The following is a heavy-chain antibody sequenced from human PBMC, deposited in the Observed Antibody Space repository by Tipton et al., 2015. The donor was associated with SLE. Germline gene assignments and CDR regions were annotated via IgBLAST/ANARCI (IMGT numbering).Heavy chain of an antibody. Sequence: TLSLTCTVSGGSISSYYWNWFRQPPGKGLEWIGYIYYSGSTNYNPSLKSRVTISVDTSKNQFSLKLSSVTAADTAVYYCAREGSSWYYFDYWGQGTLVTVSS. V-gene: IGHV4-59*01. CDR1: GGSISSYY. CDR3: AREGSSWYYFDY. CDR2: IYYSGST. D-gene: IGHD6-13*01. J-gene: IGHJ4*02.